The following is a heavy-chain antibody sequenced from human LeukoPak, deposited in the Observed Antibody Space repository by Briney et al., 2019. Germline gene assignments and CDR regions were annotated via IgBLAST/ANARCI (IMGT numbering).Heavy chain of an antibody. CDR1: GSTFSIYG. CDR3: AKQYYDSSGYYHSAPLDS. CDR2: ISYDGSNK. D-gene: IGHD3-22*01. V-gene: IGHV3-30*18. Sequence: GGSLRLSCAASGSTFSIYGMHWVRQAPGKGLEWVAVISYDGSNKYYADSVKGRFTISRDNSKNTLYLQMNSLRAEDSAVFYCAKQYYDSSGYYHSAPLDSWGQGTLVTVSS. J-gene: IGHJ4*02.